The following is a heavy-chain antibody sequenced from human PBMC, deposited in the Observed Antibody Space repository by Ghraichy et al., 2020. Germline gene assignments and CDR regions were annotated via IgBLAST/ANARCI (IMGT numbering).Heavy chain of an antibody. CDR3: ARGGDYLEY. Sequence: LTCAASGFTFSSYWMSWVRQAPGKGLEWVANIKQVGSEKYYVDSVKGRFTISRDNAKNSLYLQMNTLGAEDTAVYYCARGGDYLEYWGQGTLVTVSS. V-gene: IGHV3-7*03. CDR1: GFTFSSYW. J-gene: IGHJ4*02. CDR2: IKQVGSEK. D-gene: IGHD4-17*01.